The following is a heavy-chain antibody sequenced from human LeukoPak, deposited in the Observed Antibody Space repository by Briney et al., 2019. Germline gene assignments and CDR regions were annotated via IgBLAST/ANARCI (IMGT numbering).Heavy chain of an antibody. Sequence: ASVKVSCKASGGTFSSYAISWVRQAPGQGLEWMGGIIPIFGTANYAQKFQGRVTITADESTSTAYMELSSLRSEDTAVYYCARDSYGYGYVDAFDIWGQGTMVTVSS. CDR1: GGTFSSYA. J-gene: IGHJ3*02. CDR3: ARDSYGYGYVDAFDI. V-gene: IGHV1-69*13. CDR2: IIPIFGTA. D-gene: IGHD5-18*01.